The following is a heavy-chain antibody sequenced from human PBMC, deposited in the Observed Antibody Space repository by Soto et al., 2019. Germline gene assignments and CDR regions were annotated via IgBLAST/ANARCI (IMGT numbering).Heavy chain of an antibody. CDR3: ASNNYSSSWYIY. Sequence: GGSLRLSCAASGFTVSSNYMSWVRQAPGKGLEWVSVIYSGGSTYYADSVKGRFTISRDNSKNTLYLQMNSLRAEDTAVYYCASNNYSSSWYIYWGQGTLVTVSS. CDR2: IYSGGST. J-gene: IGHJ4*02. V-gene: IGHV3-66*01. CDR1: GFTVSSNY. D-gene: IGHD6-13*01.